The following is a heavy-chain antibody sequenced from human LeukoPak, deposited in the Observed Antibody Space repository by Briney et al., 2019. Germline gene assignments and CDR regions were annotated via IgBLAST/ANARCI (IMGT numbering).Heavy chain of an antibody. D-gene: IGHD2-2*01. CDR1: GGTFSSYA. J-gene: IGHJ4*02. V-gene: IGHV1-69*01. Sequence: SVKVSCTASGGTFSSYAISWVRQAPGQGLEWMGGIIPIFGTANYAQKFQGRVTITADESTSTAYMELSSLRSEDTAVYYCASQGARYCSSTSCYRPFDYWGQGTLVTVSS. CDR2: IIPIFGTA. CDR3: ASQGARYCSSTSCYRPFDY.